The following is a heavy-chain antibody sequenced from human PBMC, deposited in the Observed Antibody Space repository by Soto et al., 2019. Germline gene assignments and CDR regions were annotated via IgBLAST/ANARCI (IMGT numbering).Heavy chain of an antibody. Sequence: QITLKESGPTLVKPTQTLTLTCTFSGFSLPTDRVGVGWIRQPPGKALEWLAVIYWDDTKTYRPSLKSRLTIPKDTSKNQVALTMTYMDPVNTATYYCAHAYGGRSLYWGQGTLVTVSS. CDR2: IYWDDTK. CDR1: GFSLPTDRVG. J-gene: IGHJ4*02. D-gene: IGHD1-26*01. V-gene: IGHV2-5*02. CDR3: AHAYGGRSLY.